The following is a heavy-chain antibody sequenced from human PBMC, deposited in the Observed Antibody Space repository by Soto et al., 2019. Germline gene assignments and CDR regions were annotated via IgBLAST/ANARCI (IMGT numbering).Heavy chain of an antibody. CDR3: AEVDLGYCSSYSCRDFAY. J-gene: IGHJ4*02. Sequence: EVQLLESGGGLVQPGGSLRLSCACSGFTFSDYSMSWVRQAPGKGLEWVSALNPSGENTHYADSVKGRFTISRDNSKNTLYLQMNSLRAEDTAVYYCAEVDLGYCSSYSCRDFAYWGQGTLVTVSS. D-gene: IGHD2-2*01. CDR1: GFTFSDYS. V-gene: IGHV3-23*01. CDR2: LNPSGENT.